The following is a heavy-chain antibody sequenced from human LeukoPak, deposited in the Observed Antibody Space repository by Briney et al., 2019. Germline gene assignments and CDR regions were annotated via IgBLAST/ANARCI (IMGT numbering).Heavy chain of an antibody. CDR1: GFTFSSYS. CDR3: ARVILRAYDY. V-gene: IGHV3-48*04. Sequence: GGSLRLSCAASGFTFSSYSMNWVRQAPGKGLEWVSYISSSSSTIYYADSVKGRFTISRDNAKNSLYLQMNSQRAEDTAVYYCARVILRAYDYWAREPWSPSPQ. D-gene: IGHD1-26*01. J-gene: IGHJ4*02. CDR2: ISSSSSTI.